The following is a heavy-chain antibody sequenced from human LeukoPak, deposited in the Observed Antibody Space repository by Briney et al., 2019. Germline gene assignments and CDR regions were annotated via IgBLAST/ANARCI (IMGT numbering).Heavy chain of an antibody. V-gene: IGHV1-2*02. CDR3: ARAYCGGDCYSLYFQH. CDR2: INSNSGAT. CDR1: GYTFTGHY. J-gene: IGHJ1*01. D-gene: IGHD2-21*02. Sequence: ASVKVSCKASGYTFTGHYLHWVRQAPGQELEWMGWINSNSGATNSAQKFQGRVTLTRDTSISTAYMELSSLRSEDTAVYYCARAYCGGDCYSLYFQHWGQGTLVTVSS.